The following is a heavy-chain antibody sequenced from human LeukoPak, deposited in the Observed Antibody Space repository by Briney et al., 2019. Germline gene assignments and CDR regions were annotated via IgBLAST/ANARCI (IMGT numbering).Heavy chain of an antibody. V-gene: IGHV3-66*02. J-gene: IGHJ6*03. CDR1: GFTVSSIY. Sequence: GKSLRLSCAVSGFTVSSIYLSWVRQAPGRGLEWVSLIFSDGRTCYADSAKGRFTISRDNSKNTLYLQMNSLRAEDTAVYYCARAQSPYAYYYYYYMDVWGKGTTVTVSS. CDR2: IFSDGRT. CDR3: ARAQSPYAYYYYYYMDV.